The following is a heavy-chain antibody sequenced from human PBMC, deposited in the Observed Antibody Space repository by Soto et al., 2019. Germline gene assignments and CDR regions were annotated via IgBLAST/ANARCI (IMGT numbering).Heavy chain of an antibody. V-gene: IGHV3-30-3*01. CDR1: AFNFNLYA. D-gene: IGHD3-22*01. CDR3: AREFESSSIYGMDV. CDR2: ISFDGSNQ. Sequence: QVQLVESGGGVVQPGRSLRLSCAASAFNFNLYAIHWVRQAPGKGLEWVAVISFDGSNQYYADSVRGRFTISRDNSKNALYLQMNSLRAEDTAVYYCAREFESSSIYGMDVWGPGTTVTVSS. J-gene: IGHJ6*02.